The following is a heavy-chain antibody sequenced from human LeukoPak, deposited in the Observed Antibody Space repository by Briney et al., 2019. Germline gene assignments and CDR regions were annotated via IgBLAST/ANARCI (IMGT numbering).Heavy chain of an antibody. V-gene: IGHV1-69*02. CDR1: GGTFSSYT. Sequence: SVKVSCKSSGGTFSSYTISWVRQAPGQGLEWMGRIIPILGIANYAQKFQGRVTITADKSTSTAYMELSSLRSEDTAVYYCARAGVAAAGYDYWGQGTLVTVSS. CDR2: IIPILGIA. D-gene: IGHD6-13*01. CDR3: ARAGVAAAGYDY. J-gene: IGHJ4*02.